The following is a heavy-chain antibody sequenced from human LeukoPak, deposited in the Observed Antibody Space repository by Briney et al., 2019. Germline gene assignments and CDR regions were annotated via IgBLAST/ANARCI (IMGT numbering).Heavy chain of an antibody. D-gene: IGHD5-18*01. CDR2: INPNSGGT. CDR1: GYTFTGYY. V-gene: IGHV1-2*02. Sequence: ASVKVSCKAPGYTFTGYYMHWVRQAPGQGLEWMGWINPNSGGTNYAQKFQGRVTMTRDTSISTAYMELSRLRSDDTAVYYCARGSVDTAMVDYWGQGTLVTVSS. J-gene: IGHJ4*02. CDR3: ARGSVDTAMVDY.